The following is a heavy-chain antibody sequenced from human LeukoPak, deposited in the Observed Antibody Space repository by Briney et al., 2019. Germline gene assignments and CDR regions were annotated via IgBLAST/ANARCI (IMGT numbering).Heavy chain of an antibody. Sequence: SETLSLTCTVSGGSISSYYWSWIRQPAGKGLEWIGRIYTSGSTNYNPSLKSRVTRSVDTSKNQFSLKLSPVTTADTAVYYCARDRVWSTGYDYWGQGTLVTVSS. CDR2: IYTSGST. V-gene: IGHV4-4*07. CDR3: ARDRVWSTGYDY. D-gene: IGHD6-19*01. CDR1: GGSISSYY. J-gene: IGHJ4*02.